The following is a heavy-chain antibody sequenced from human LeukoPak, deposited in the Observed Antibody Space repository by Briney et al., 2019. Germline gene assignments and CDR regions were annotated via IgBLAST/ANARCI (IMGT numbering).Heavy chain of an antibody. CDR2: IYYSGST. CDR3: ARAFVVVPTAIDTSAFDI. CDR1: GSSISSSSYY. J-gene: IGHJ3*02. Sequence: PSETLSLTCTVSGSSISSSSYYWGWIRQPPGKGLEWIGRIYYSGSTYYSPSLKSRLTISVDTSKNQFSLKLSSVTAADTAVYHCARAFVVVPTAIDTSAFDIWGQGTMVTVSS. D-gene: IGHD2-2*01. V-gene: IGHV4-39*01.